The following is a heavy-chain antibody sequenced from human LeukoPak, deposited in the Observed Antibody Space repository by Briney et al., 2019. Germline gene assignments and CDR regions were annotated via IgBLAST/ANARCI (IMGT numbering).Heavy chain of an antibody. CDR3: VRTFLAADGARPIDY. Sequence: ASVTVSCKASGYTFTGYYMHWLRQAPGRGLEWLGWINPESGVTDFAQNFRGRVTMTRDTSISTAYMELSRLTSDDTAVYYCVRTFLAADGARPIDYWGHGTLVTVSS. CDR2: INPESGVT. CDR1: GYTFTGYY. D-gene: IGHD6-13*01. J-gene: IGHJ4*01. V-gene: IGHV1-2*02.